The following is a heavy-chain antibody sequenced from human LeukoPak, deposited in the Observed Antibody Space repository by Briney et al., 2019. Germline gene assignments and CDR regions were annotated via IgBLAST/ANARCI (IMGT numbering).Heavy chain of an antibody. J-gene: IGHJ4*02. Sequence: GGSLRLSCTASGFTFGDYAMSWFRQAPGKGLEWVGFIRSKAYGGTTEYAASVKGRFTISRDDSKSIAYLQMNSLKTEDTAVYYCTRDPNTPLLGGTHDSSGYVCHYWGQGTLVTVSS. V-gene: IGHV3-49*03. CDR1: GFTFGDYA. D-gene: IGHD3-22*01. CDR3: TRDPNTPLLGGTHDSSGYVCHY. CDR2: IRSKAYGGTT.